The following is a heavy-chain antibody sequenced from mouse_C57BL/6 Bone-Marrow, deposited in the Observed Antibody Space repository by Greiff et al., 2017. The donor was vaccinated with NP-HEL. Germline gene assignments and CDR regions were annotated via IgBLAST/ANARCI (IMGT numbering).Heavy chain of an antibody. Sequence: VQLQQSGPELVKPGASVKISCKASGYTFTDYYMNWVKQSHGKSLEWIGDINPNNGGTSYNQKFKGKATLTVDKSSSTAYMELRSLTSDDSAVYYCSIQEEDWGQGTLFTVSA. J-gene: IGHJ3*01. CDR1: GYTFTDYY. V-gene: IGHV1-26*01. CDR2: INPNNGGT. CDR3: SIQEED.